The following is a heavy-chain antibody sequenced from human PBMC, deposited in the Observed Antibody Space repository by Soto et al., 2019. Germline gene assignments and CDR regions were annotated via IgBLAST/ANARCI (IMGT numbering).Heavy chain of an antibody. D-gene: IGHD3-22*01. CDR1: GGSVSSGSYY. CDR2: IYYSGST. CDR3: AADYYDSSGYYLSFDY. J-gene: IGHJ4*02. Sequence: PSEILSLTCTVSGGSVSSGSYYWSWIRQPPGKGLEWIGYIYYSGSTNYNPSLKSRVTISVDTSKNQFSLKLSSVTAADTAVYYCAADYYDSSGYYLSFDYWGQGTLVTVSS. V-gene: IGHV4-61*01.